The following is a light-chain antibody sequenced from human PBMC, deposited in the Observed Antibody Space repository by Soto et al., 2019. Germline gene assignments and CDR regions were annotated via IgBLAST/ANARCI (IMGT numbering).Light chain of an antibody. J-gene: IGLJ1*01. CDR3: SSYAGSNDFV. CDR1: SSDVGAYDF. Sequence: QSVLTQPPSASGSPGQSVTLSCTGTSSDVGAYDFVSWYQQHPGKAPKLVIFEVSKRPSGVPDRFSGSKSGNTASLTVSGLQAEDEADYYCSSYAGSNDFVFGTGTKVT. V-gene: IGLV2-8*01. CDR2: EVS.